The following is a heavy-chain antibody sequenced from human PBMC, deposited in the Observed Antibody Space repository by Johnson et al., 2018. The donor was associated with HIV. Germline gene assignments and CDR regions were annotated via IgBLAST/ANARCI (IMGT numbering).Heavy chain of an antibody. CDR1: GFTFSDYY. D-gene: IGHD6-13*01. Sequence: QVQLVESGGDLVKPGGSLRLSCAASGFTFSDYYMSWIRQAPGKGLEWVAVISYDGNNKYSADSVKGRFTISRDNSKNTLYLQMNSLRAEDTAVYYCARGGEYSSSLYAFDIWGQGTMVTISS. CDR3: ARGGEYSSSLYAFDI. CDR2: ISYDGNNK. J-gene: IGHJ3*02. V-gene: IGHV3-30*03.